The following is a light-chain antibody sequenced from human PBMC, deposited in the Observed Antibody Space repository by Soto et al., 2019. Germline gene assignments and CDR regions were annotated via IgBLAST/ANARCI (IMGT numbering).Light chain of an antibody. J-gene: IGKJ4*01. CDR3: KQYNNWPPVT. CDR1: QSVYSN. V-gene: IGKV3D-15*01. CDR2: GAS. Sequence: EIVMTQSPATLSVSPGERATLSCRASQSVYSNLAWYQQKPGQAPRLLIYGASTRATGIPARFSGSGAGTEFPLTISSLQSEDSAVYYCKQYNNWPPVTFGGGTKVEIK.